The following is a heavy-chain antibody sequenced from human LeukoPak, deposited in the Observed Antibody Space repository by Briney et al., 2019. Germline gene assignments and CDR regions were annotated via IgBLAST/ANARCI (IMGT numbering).Heavy chain of an antibody. D-gene: IGHD4-23*01. CDR1: GFTFDDYA. V-gene: IGHV3-9*01. J-gene: IGHJ6*02. CDR3: AKGVADYGGNLLSGYGMDV. CDR2: ISWNSGSI. Sequence: GGSLTLSCAASGFTFDDYAMHWVRQAPGKGLEWVSGISWNSGSIGYADSVKGRFTISRDNAKNSLYLQMNSLRAEDTALYYCAKGVADYGGNLLSGYGMDVWGQGTTVTVSS.